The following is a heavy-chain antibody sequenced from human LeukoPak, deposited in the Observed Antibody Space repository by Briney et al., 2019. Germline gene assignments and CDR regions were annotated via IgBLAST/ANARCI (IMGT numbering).Heavy chain of an antibody. J-gene: IGHJ4*02. CDR2: IYYSGST. Sequence: SETLSLTCTVSGGSISSYYWSWIRQPPGKGLEWIGYIYYSGSTNYNPSLKSRVTISVDTSKNQFSLKLSSVTAADTAVYYCARDSYDSSGYRTYLDYWGQGTLVTVSS. CDR1: GGSISSYY. V-gene: IGHV4-59*01. D-gene: IGHD3-22*01. CDR3: ARDSYDSSGYRTYLDY.